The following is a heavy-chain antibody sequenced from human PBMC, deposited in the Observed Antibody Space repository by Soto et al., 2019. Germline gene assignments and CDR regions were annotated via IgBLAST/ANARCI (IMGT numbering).Heavy chain of an antibody. Sequence: RLSCAASRFTFSTYWMTWVRQTPGKGLEWVANIHQDGSEKYYMDSVKGRFTISRDNAKKSLYLQMTSLRAEDTAVYYCAGGNALDVWGQGTTVTVSS. CDR2: IHQDGSEK. CDR1: RFTFSTYW. V-gene: IGHV3-7*01. J-gene: IGHJ6*02. CDR3: AGGNALDV.